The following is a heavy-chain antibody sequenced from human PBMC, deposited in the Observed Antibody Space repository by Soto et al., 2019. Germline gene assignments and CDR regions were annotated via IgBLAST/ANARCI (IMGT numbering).Heavy chain of an antibody. J-gene: IGHJ6*02. CDR1: GFPFSSSA. D-gene: IGHD2-2*03. CDR2: IVVGSGNT. Sequence: GASVKVSRKASGFPFSSSAMPWVRQARGQRLEGVGWIVVGSGNTNYAQKFQERVTITRDMATSTAYMELSSLRSEDTAVYYCAADGYSLADVWGQGTTVTVSS. V-gene: IGHV1-58*02. CDR3: AADGYSLADV.